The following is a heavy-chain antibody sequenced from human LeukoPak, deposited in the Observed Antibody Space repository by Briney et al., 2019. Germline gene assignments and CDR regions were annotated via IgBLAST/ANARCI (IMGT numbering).Heavy chain of an antibody. Sequence: GGSLRLSCAASGFTVSSNYMSWVRQAPGKGLEWVSVIYSGGSTYYADSVKGRFTISRDNSKNTLYLQMNSLRAEDTAVYYCARAFIAARSPFDYWGEGTLVTVSS. CDR1: GFTVSSNY. D-gene: IGHD6-6*01. CDR3: ARAFIAARSPFDY. J-gene: IGHJ4*02. CDR2: IYSGGST. V-gene: IGHV3-66*02.